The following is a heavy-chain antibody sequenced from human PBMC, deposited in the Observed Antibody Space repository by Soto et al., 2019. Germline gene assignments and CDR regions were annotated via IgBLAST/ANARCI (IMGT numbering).Heavy chain of an antibody. Sequence: VQLVESGGGVVQPGRSLRLSCAASGFTFGNYGIHWVRQAPGKGLEWVAVISSDGSNKYFADSVKGRFSISRDNSRNTLYLQMNSLRAEDSAVYYCAKGYSSSWLGYFDYWGQGALVTVSS. CDR2: ISSDGSNK. J-gene: IGHJ4*02. V-gene: IGHV3-30*18. D-gene: IGHD6-13*01. CDR1: GFTFGNYG. CDR3: AKGYSSSWLGYFDY.